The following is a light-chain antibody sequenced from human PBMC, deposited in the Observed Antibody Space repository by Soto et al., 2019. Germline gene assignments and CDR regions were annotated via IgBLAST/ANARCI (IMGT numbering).Light chain of an antibody. CDR3: SSYAGSNNFEIKV. V-gene: IGLV2-8*01. CDR2: EVS. Sequence: QSVLTQPPSASGSPGQSVTISCTGTSSDVGGYNYVSWYQQHPGKAPKLMIYEVSKRPSGVPDRFSGSKSGNTASLTVSGLQAEDEADYYCSSYAGSNNFEIKVFGTGTKLTVL. CDR1: SSDVGGYNY. J-gene: IGLJ1*01.